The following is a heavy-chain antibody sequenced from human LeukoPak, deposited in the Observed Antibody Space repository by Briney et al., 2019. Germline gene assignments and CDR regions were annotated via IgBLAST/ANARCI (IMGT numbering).Heavy chain of an antibody. D-gene: IGHD3-10*01. Sequence: GESLKISCKGSGYSLTSYWIGWVRQMPGKGLEWMGIIYPGDSDTRYSPSFQGQVTISADKSISTAYLQWSSLKASDTAMYSCASAENAMVRGVRGYAFDIWGQGTMVTVSS. V-gene: IGHV5-51*01. J-gene: IGHJ3*02. CDR2: IYPGDSDT. CDR3: ASAENAMVRGVRGYAFDI. CDR1: GYSLTSYW.